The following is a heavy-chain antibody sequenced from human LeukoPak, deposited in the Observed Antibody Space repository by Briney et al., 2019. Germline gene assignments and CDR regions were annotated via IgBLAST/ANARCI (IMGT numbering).Heavy chain of an antibody. V-gene: IGHV3-23*01. CDR2: ISGSGGNT. CDR3: AKANYFGSGSQYYFDY. CDR1: GFTFSSYG. Sequence: AGGSLRLSCVASGFTFSSYGMSWVRQAPGKGLEWVSAISGSGGNTYYADSVKGRFTISRDSSKNTLYLQMNSLRAEDTAVFYCAKANYFGSGSQYYFDYWGQGTLVTVSS. D-gene: IGHD3-10*01. J-gene: IGHJ4*02.